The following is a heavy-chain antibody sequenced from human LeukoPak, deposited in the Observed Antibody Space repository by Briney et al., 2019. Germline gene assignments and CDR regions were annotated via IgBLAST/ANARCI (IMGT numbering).Heavy chain of an antibody. Sequence: GRSLRLSCAASRFTFSNYGMHWVRQAPGKGLEWVAVIWYDGSNKYYPDSVKGRFTISRDNSKNTLYLQMNSLRAEDTAVYYCANNFDYWGQGTLVTVSS. CDR1: RFTFSNYG. CDR2: IWYDGSNK. CDR3: ANNFDY. V-gene: IGHV3-33*06. J-gene: IGHJ4*02.